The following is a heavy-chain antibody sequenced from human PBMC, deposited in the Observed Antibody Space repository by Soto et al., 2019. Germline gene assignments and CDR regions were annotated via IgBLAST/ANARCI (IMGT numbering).Heavy chain of an antibody. CDR1: GGSFSGYS. J-gene: IGHJ4*02. V-gene: IGHV4-34*01. CDR3: ARVGGSYRHIDY. CDR2: INHSGST. Sequence: QVQLQQWGAGLLKPSETLSLTCAVYGGSFSGYSWSWIRQPPGKGLEWIGEINHSGSTNYNPSLKSRVTISVDTSKNQFALRLSSVPAADTAVYYCARVGGSYRHIDYWGQGTLVTVSS. D-gene: IGHD1-26*01.